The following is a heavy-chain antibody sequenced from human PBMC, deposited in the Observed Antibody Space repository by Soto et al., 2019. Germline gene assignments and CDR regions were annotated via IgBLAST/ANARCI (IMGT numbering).Heavy chain of an antibody. D-gene: IGHD6-13*01. J-gene: IGHJ5*02. CDR2: ISAYNGNT. Sequence: ASVKVSCKASGYTFTSYGISWVRQAPGQGLEWMGWISAYNGNTNYAQKLQGRVTMTTDTSTSTAYMELRSLRSDDTAVYYCARDTSAAGTGWFDPWGQGTLVTVSS. CDR1: GYTFTSYG. CDR3: ARDTSAAGTGWFDP. V-gene: IGHV1-18*04.